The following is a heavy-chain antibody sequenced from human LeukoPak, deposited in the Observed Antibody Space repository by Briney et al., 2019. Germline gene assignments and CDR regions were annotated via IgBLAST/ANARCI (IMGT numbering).Heavy chain of an antibody. D-gene: IGHD3-22*01. V-gene: IGHV3-30-3*01. Sequence: SGGSLRLSCAASGFSFSSYAMNWVRQAPGKGLEWVAVISYDGSNTYYADSVKGRFTISRDNSKNTLYLQMNSLTSEDTAMYNCARAEGADTGYYYACGYWGQGTLVTVSS. CDR1: GFSFSSYA. J-gene: IGHJ4*02. CDR2: ISYDGSNT. CDR3: ARAEGADTGYYYACGY.